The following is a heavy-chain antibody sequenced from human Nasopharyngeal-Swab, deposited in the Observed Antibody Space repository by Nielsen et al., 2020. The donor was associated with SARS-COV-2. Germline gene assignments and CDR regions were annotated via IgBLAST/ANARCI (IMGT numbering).Heavy chain of an antibody. D-gene: IGHD6-19*01. CDR2: IYPGDSDT. V-gene: IGHV5-51*01. J-gene: IGHJ6*02. CDR3: ASPAIAVAGTGDYGMDV. CDR1: GYSFTSYW. Sequence: GESLKISCKGSGYSFTSYWLGWVRQMPGKGLEWMGIIYPGDSDTRYSPSFRGQVTISADKSISSAYLQWSSLKASDTAMYYCASPAIAVAGTGDYGMDVWGQGTTVTVSS.